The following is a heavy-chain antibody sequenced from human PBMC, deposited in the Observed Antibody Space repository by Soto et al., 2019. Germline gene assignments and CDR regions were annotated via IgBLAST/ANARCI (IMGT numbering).Heavy chain of an antibody. CDR1: GFTFTVYG. V-gene: IGHV3-33*06. J-gene: IGHJ6*03. Sequence: QVQLVESGGGVVQPGRSLRLSCAASGFTFTVYGMHWVRQAPGKGPEWVAVIWNDGSNKLYADSVKGRFTISRDNLKNTVSLQMNSLRVEDTAVYYCAKDSVTSDSYMDVWGKGTTVTVSS. D-gene: IGHD4-4*01. CDR2: IWNDGSNK. CDR3: AKDSVTSDSYMDV.